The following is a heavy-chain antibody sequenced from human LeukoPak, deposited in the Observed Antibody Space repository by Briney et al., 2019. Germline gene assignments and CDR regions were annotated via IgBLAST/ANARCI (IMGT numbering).Heavy chain of an antibody. Sequence: SETLSLTCTVSGGSISSSSAYWGWIRQPPGKGLEWIGSIYYSKNTYYNPSLKSRVTISADTSKNQFSLTLGSVSATDTAVYYCVSPRGFSYGYFDYWGQGTLVTVS. D-gene: IGHD5-18*01. CDR2: IYYSKNT. CDR3: VSPRGFSYGYFDY. J-gene: IGHJ4*02. CDR1: GGSISSSSAY. V-gene: IGHV4-39*01.